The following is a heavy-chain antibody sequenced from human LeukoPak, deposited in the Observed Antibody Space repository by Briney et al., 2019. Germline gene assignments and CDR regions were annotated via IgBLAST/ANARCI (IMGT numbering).Heavy chain of an antibody. D-gene: IGHD6-13*01. J-gene: IGHJ5*02. V-gene: IGHV3-23*01. Sequence: QPGGSLRLSCAASGFTFSSYAMSWVRQAPGKGLEWVSAISGSGGSTYYADSVKGRFTISRDNSKNTLYLQMNSLRAEDTAVYYCAKTGLIAAAGTWWFDPWGRGTLVTVSS. CDR3: AKTGLIAAAGTWWFDP. CDR2: ISGSGGST. CDR1: GFTFSSYA.